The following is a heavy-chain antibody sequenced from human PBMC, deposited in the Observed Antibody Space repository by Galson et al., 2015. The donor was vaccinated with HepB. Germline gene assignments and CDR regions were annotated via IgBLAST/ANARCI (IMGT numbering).Heavy chain of an antibody. CDR3: ARGADYNYDINFYYPLDY. V-gene: IGHV3-33*01. J-gene: IGHJ4*02. CDR2: IWYDGSNT. CDR1: GFTFSYYG. D-gene: IGHD3-22*01. Sequence: SLRLSCAASGFTFSYYGMHWVRQAPGKGLEWVATIWYDGSNTYYADSVKGRFTISRDNSKNTLYLEMNSLRVEDTAVYYCARGADYNYDINFYYPLDYWGQGTLVTVSS.